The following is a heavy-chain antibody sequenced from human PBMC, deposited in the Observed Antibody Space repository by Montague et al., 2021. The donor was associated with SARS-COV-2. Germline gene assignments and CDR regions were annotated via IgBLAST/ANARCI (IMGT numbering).Heavy chain of an antibody. J-gene: IGHJ6*01. CDR2: IYSGGST. Sequence: SLRLSCAASGITVSSNYMSWVRQAPGKGLEWVSVIYSGGSTKYAEAWKGRCTITRNNSKNTPYLQMNSMRTEDTAVFYCARDLDTAGGMDVWGQGTTVTVSS. CDR1: GITVSSNY. CDR3: ARDLDTAGGMDV. D-gene: IGHD5-18*01. V-gene: IGHV3-66*01.